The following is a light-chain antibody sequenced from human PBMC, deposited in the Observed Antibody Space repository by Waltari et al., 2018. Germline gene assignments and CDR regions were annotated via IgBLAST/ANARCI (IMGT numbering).Light chain of an antibody. V-gene: IGLV3-9*01. CDR3: QVWDSTNVL. J-gene: IGLJ2*01. CDR1: NIGRRN. CDR2: RDR. Sequence: SYELTQALSVSVAQGQTARITCGGHNIGRRNVHWYQLQPGQAPVLVIHRDRNRPSGIPQRFCGSNSLNPATLTISRAQVGDEGDYFCQVWDSTNVLFGGGTKLTVL.